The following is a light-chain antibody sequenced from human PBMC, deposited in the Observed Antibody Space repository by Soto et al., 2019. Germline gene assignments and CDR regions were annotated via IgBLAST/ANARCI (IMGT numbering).Light chain of an antibody. J-gene: IGLJ3*02. CDR1: SSNIGSNT. V-gene: IGLV1-44*01. CDR2: SNN. CDR3: AAWEDSLNGWV. Sequence: QSVLTQPPSASGTPGQRVTISCSGSSSNIGSNTVNWYQQLPGTAPKLLIYSNNQRPSGVPDRFSGSKSGTSASLAISGPQSEDEADYYCAAWEDSLNGWVFGAGTKVTVL.